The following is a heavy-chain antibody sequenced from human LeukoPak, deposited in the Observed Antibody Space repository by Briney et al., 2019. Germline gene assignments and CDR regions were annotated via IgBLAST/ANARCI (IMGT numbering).Heavy chain of an antibody. V-gene: IGHV3-66*01. D-gene: IGHD3-16*01. CDR2: IYSGGST. CDR3: AREGGGKALGY. CDR1: GFTVSSNY. Sequence: GGSLRLSCAASGFTVSSNYMSWVRQAPGKGLEWVSVIYSGGSTYYADSVKGRFTISRDDSKNTLYLQMNSLRAEDTAVYYCAREGGGKALGYWGQGTLVTVSS. J-gene: IGHJ4*02.